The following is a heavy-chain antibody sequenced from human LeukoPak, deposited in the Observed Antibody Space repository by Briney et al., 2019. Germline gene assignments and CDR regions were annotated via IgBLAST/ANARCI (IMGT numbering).Heavy chain of an antibody. Sequence: PGGSLRLSCAASGFTFSSYWMHWVRQAPGKGLVWVSRINSDGSSTTYADSVKGRFTISRDNAKNTLYLQMNSLRAEDTAVYYCVREPQAEYYFGYWGQGTLVTVSS. J-gene: IGHJ4*02. V-gene: IGHV3-74*01. CDR3: VREPQAEYYFGY. CDR2: INSDGSST. CDR1: GFTFSSYW. D-gene: IGHD1-14*01.